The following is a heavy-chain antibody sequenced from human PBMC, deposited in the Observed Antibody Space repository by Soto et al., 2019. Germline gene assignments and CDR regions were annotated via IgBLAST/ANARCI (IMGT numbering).Heavy chain of an antibody. J-gene: IGHJ3*01. CDR2: IHPGGQTI. CDR3: ATRGSR. V-gene: IGHV3-48*03. D-gene: IGHD2-15*01. Sequence: EVQLVESGGGLVQPGGSLRLSCAASGFTFSSSEMYWVRQAPGKGLEWISYIHPGGQTIFYAESVKGRFTISRDNAKHSVYLQMNSLRAEDTAVYYCATRGSRWGRGTKVTVSS. CDR1: GFTFSSSE.